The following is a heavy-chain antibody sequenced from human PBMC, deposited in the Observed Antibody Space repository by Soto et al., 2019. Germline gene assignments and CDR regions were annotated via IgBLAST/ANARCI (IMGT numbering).Heavy chain of an antibody. V-gene: IGHV4-59*01. J-gene: IGHJ4*02. CDR3: ARAPQLELLFFDY. Sequence: PSETLSLTCTVSGGSISSYYCSWMRQPPGKGLEWIGYIYYSGSTNYNPSLKSRVTISVDTSKNQFSLKLSSVTAADTAVYYCARAPQLELLFFDYWGQGTLVTVSS. CDR1: GGSISSYY. CDR2: IYYSGST. D-gene: IGHD1-7*01.